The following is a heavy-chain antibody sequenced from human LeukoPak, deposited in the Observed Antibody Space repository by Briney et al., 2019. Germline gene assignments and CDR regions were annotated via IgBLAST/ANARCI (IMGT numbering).Heavy chain of an antibody. CDR3: ARRVSRSSGWYSMGYFDY. CDR1: GGSISSGDYY. Sequence: SETLSLTCTVSGGSISSGDYYWSWIRQPPGKGLEWIGYIYYSGSTNYNPSLKSRVTISVDTSKNQFSLKLSSVTAADTAVYYCARRVSRSSGWYSMGYFDYWGQGTLVTVSS. J-gene: IGHJ4*02. CDR2: IYYSGST. D-gene: IGHD6-19*01. V-gene: IGHV4-61*08.